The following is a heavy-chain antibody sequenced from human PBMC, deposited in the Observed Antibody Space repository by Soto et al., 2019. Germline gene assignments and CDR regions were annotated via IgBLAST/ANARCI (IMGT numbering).Heavy chain of an antibody. CDR1: GFTFSSYT. D-gene: IGHD2-15*01. V-gene: IGHV3-48*04. CDR3: AGVHTRALAD. CDR2: ISSSSRTI. J-gene: IGHJ4*02. Sequence: EVQLVDSGGGLVQPGGSLRLSCAASGFTFSSYTMNWVRQAPGKGLEWISYISSSSRTIYYADSVKGRFTISRDNAQNLLYLQMISLRGEDTAVYYCAGVHTRALADWGQGTLVNVPS.